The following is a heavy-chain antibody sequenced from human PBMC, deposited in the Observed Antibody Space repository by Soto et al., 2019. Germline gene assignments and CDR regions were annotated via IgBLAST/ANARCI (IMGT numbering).Heavy chain of an antibody. J-gene: IGHJ4*02. CDR2: VWSDGSKK. D-gene: IGHD3-9*01. CDR3: VRVFDTYYFDL. Sequence: QVQVVEPGGGVVQPGGSLRLSCAASGFTFSTYGLHWVRQAPGKGLEWVPLVWSDGSKKYYADSVKGRFTISRDNSKDTLHLQMNSLRAEDTAVYYCVRVFDTYYFDLWGQGTLVTVST. CDR1: GFTFSTYG. V-gene: IGHV3-33*01.